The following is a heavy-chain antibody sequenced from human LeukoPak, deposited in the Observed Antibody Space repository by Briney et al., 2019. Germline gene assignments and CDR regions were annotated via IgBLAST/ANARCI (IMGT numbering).Heavy chain of an antibody. CDR2: IYYSGST. CDR3: ARQFKSRVGAFDY. CDR1: GGSISSGGYY. J-gene: IGHJ4*02. Sequence: PSETLSLTCTVSGGSISSGGYYWSWIRQPPGKGLEWIGYIYYSGSTNYNPSLKSRVTISVDTSKNQFSLKLSSVTAADTAVYYCARQFKSRVGAFDYWGQGTLVTVSS. D-gene: IGHD1-26*01. V-gene: IGHV4-61*08.